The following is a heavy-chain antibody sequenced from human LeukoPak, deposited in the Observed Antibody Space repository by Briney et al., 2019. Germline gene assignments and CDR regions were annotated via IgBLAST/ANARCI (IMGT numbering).Heavy chain of an antibody. V-gene: IGHV4-38-2*02. Sequence: PSETLSLTCTVSGYSISSGYYWGWIRQPPGKGLEWIGSIYHSGSTYYNPSLKSRVTISVDTSKNQFSLKLSSVTAADTAVYYCATVGYCSSTSCWDYHYMDVWGKGTTVTVSS. CDR2: IYHSGST. CDR3: ATVGYCSSTSCWDYHYMDV. J-gene: IGHJ6*03. D-gene: IGHD2-2*01. CDR1: GYSISSGYY.